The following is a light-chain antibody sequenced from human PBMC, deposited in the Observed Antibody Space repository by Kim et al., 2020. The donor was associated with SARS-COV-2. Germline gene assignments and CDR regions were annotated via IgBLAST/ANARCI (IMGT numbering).Light chain of an antibody. Sequence: DIKMTQSPSSLSASVGDTVTITCQASQDVTNYLNWFQQKPGKAPQLLIYDASTLETGVPSRFSGSGSGTEFTFTISSLQPEDVATYYCQHYDDLPLTFGGGTKVDIK. CDR1: QDVTNY. J-gene: IGKJ4*01. CDR2: DAS. CDR3: QHYDDLPLT. V-gene: IGKV1-33*01.